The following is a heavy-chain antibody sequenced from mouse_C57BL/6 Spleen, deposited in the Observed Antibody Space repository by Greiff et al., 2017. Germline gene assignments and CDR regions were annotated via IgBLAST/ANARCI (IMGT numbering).Heavy chain of an antibody. CDR3: AGGQDYAAWFAY. D-gene: IGHD2-4*01. J-gene: IGHJ3*01. CDR1: GYTFTSYW. V-gene: IGHV1-55*01. CDR2: IYPGSGST. Sequence: QVQLQQPGAELVKPGASVKMSCKASGYTFTSYWITWVKQRPGQGLEWIGDIYPGSGSTNYNEKFKSKATLTVDTSSSTAYMQLSSLTSEDSAVYYCAGGQDYAAWFAYWGQGTLVTVSA.